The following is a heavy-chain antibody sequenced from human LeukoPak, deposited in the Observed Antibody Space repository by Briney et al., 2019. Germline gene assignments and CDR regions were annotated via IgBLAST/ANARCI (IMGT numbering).Heavy chain of an antibody. CDR1: GGSISSSSYY. V-gene: IGHV4-39*07. D-gene: IGHD2-15*01. Sequence: SETLSLTCTVSGGSISSSSYYWGWIRQPPGKGLGWIGSIYYSGSTYYNPSLKSRVTISVDTSKNQFSLKLSSVTAADTAVYYCARYCSGGSCYPTWGQGTLVTVSS. J-gene: IGHJ5*02. CDR2: IYYSGST. CDR3: ARYCSGGSCYPT.